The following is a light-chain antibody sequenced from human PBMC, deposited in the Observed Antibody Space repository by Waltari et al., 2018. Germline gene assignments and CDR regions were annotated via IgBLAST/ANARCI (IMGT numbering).Light chain of an antibody. J-gene: IGKJ1*01. CDR3: QQYDNWPWT. V-gene: IGKV3D-15*01. Sequence: EIVMTQSPATLSLSPGESATLSCRASQSLIRNTFAWFQQKPGQPPRLLIYGTSTRATGIPARFSGSGSGTEFSLTISSLQPEDFATYYCQQYDNWPWTFGQGTKVEI. CDR1: QSLIRN. CDR2: GTS.